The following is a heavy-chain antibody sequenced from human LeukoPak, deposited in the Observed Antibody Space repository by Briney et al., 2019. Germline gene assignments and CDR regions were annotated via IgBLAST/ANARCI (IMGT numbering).Heavy chain of an antibody. D-gene: IGHD4-17*01. CDR1: GGSISSGGYY. V-gene: IGHV4-31*03. J-gene: IGHJ4*02. CDR3: ARVFSWGDYGDFPLDY. Sequence: PSQTLSLTCTVSGGSISSGGYYWSWIRQHPGKGLEWIGYIYYSGSTYYNPSLKSRVTISVDTSKNQFSLKLSSVTAADTAVYYCARVFSWGDYGDFPLDYWGQGTLVTVSP. CDR2: IYYSGST.